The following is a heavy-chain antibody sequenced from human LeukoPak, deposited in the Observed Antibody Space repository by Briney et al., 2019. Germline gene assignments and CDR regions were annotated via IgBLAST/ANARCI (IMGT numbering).Heavy chain of an antibody. CDR2: ISYDGSNK. V-gene: IGHV3-30*04. Sequence: GGSLRLSCAASGFTFSSYAMHWVRQAPGKGLEWVAVISYDGSNKYYADSVKGRFTISRDNSKNTLYLQMNSLRAEDTAVYYCAKDQYLPHDSSGSLDYWGQGTLVTVSS. D-gene: IGHD3-22*01. CDR3: AKDQYLPHDSSGSLDY. J-gene: IGHJ4*02. CDR1: GFTFSSYA.